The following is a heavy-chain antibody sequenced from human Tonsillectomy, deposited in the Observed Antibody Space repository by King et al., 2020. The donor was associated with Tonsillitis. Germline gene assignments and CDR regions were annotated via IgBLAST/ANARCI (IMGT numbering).Heavy chain of an antibody. D-gene: IGHD1-1*01. Sequence: QLQESGPGLVKPSETLSLTCTVSGGSISSYYWSWIRQPPGKGLEWIGYVYYSGNTNYNPSLKTRVTISVDTSKNQFSLRLSSLTAADTAVYYCARILGSASKFYYFDYWGQGTLVTVSS. CDR1: GGSISSYY. CDR2: VYYSGNT. CDR3: ARILGSASKFYYFDY. J-gene: IGHJ4*02. V-gene: IGHV4-59*01.